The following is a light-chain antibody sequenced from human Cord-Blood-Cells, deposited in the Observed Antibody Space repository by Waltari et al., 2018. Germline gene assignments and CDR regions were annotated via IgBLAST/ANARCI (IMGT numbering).Light chain of an antibody. V-gene: IGLV2-14*01. CDR1: SSDVGGYNY. CDR3: SSYTSSSTWV. CDR2: DVS. Sequence: QSALTQPASVSGPPGQSITISCTGTSSDVGGYNYVSWYQQPPGKAPKLMIYDVSKRPSGVSSRFSGSKSGNTASLTISGLQAEDEADYYCSSYTSSSTWVFGGGTKLTVL. J-gene: IGLJ3*02.